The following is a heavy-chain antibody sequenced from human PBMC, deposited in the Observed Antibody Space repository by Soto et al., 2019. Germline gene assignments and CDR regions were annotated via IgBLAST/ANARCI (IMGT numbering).Heavy chain of an antibody. Sequence: PSETLSLTCTVSGGSISSGDYYWSWIRQPPGKGLEWIGYIYYSGSTYYNPSLKSRVSISVDRSKDQFSLKLYSVTAADTAVYYCARGGLYSSPNWFEPWGQRTLVTVSS. D-gene: IGHD6-13*01. CDR2: IYYSGST. V-gene: IGHV4-30-4*01. J-gene: IGHJ5*02. CDR3: ARGGLYSSPNWFEP. CDR1: GGSISSGDYY.